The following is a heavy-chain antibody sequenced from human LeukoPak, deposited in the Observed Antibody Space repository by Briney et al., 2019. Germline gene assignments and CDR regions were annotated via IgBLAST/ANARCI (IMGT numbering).Heavy chain of an antibody. V-gene: IGHV1-2*06. D-gene: IGHD3-10*01. CDR2: INPNSGGT. CDR1: GYTFTSYY. J-gene: IGHJ4*02. CDR3: ARIWVRRDYFDH. Sequence: ASVKVSSKASGYTFTSYYMHWVRQAPGQGLEWMGRINPNSGGTNYAQKFQGRVTMTRDTSISTAYMELSRLRSDDTAVYYCARIWVRRDYFDHWGQGTLVTVSS.